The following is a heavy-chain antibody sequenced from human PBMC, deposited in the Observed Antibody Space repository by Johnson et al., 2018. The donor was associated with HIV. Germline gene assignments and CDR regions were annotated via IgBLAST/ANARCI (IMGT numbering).Heavy chain of an antibody. CDR2: IYSGGST. Sequence: VQLVESGGGLVKPGGSLRLSCAASGFTFSDYYMSWIRQAPGKGLEWVSVIYSGGSTYYADSVKGRFTISRDNSKNTLYLQMNSLRAEDSAVFYCVRGEYYYPSSTYYYGAFDIWGQGTMVTVSS. CDR1: GFTFSDYY. V-gene: IGHV3-66*01. CDR3: VRGEYYYPSSTYYYGAFDI. J-gene: IGHJ3*02. D-gene: IGHD3-22*01.